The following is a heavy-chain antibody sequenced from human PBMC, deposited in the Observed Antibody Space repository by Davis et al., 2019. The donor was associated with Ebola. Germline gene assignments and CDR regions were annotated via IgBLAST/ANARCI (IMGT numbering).Heavy chain of an antibody. CDR3: VKDGSGWHPLYFDY. CDR1: GFTFRSYT. V-gene: IGHV3-23*01. D-gene: IGHD6-19*01. Sequence: PGGSLRLSCAASGFTFRSYTMNWVRQAPGKGLEWVAGISGSGASTYYADSVMGRFTISRDSSKNTLSLHMNSLRAEDTAVYYCVKDGSGWHPLYFDYWGQGTLLTVSS. CDR2: ISGSGAST. J-gene: IGHJ4*02.